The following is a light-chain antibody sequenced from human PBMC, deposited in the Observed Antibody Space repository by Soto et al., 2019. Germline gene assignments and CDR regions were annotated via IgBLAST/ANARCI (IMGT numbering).Light chain of an antibody. CDR3: QSHDSSLSGFYV. CDR2: NNN. CDR1: SSNIGAGYA. J-gene: IGLJ1*01. Sequence: QSVLTQAPSVSGAPGQRVTISCTGSSSNIGAGYAVQWYQQLPGTGPKLLIYNNNNRPSGVPDRFSGSRSGTSASLAITGLRAEYEADYYCQSHDSSLSGFYVFGTGTKLTVL. V-gene: IGLV1-40*01.